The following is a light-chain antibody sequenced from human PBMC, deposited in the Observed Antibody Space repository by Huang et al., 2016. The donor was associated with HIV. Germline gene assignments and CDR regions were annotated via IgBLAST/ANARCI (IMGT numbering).Light chain of an antibody. CDR3: QQYLTPPLT. V-gene: IGKV3-20*01. CDR2: GAS. CDR1: QNITNNF. J-gene: IGKJ4*01. Sequence: DIVLTQSPGTLSLSPGERTALSCRASQNITNNFLAWYQQISGQAPRLLIYGASSRAIGIPDRFSGSGSVTDFTLTIGRLEPQDSAVYYCQQYLTPPLTFGGGTNVEI.